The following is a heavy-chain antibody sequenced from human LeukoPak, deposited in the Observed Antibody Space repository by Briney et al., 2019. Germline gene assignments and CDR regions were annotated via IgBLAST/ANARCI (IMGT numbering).Heavy chain of an antibody. Sequence: SETLSLTCTVSGGSISSYYWSWIRQPPGKGLEWIGYIYYSGSTNYNPSLKSRVTISVDTSKNQFSLKLSSVTAADTAVYYCASRPYGDYVIDFDYWGQGTLVTVSS. J-gene: IGHJ4*02. V-gene: IGHV4-59*01. D-gene: IGHD4-17*01. CDR3: ASRPYGDYVIDFDY. CDR1: GGSISSYY. CDR2: IYYSGST.